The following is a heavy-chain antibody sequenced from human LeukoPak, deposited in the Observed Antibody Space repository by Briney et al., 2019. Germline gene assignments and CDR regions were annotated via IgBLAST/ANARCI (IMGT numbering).Heavy chain of an antibody. V-gene: IGHV1-8*01. CDR2: MNPNSGNT. J-gene: IGHJ6*03. CDR1: GYTFTSYD. Sequence: GASVKVSCKASGYTFTSYDINWVRQATGQGLEWMGWMNPNSGNTGYAQKFQGRVTMTRNTSISTAYMELSSLRSEDTAVYYCARGREYFDWLFPYYYYYMDVWGKGTTVTISS. CDR3: ARGREYFDWLFPYYYYYMDV. D-gene: IGHD3-9*01.